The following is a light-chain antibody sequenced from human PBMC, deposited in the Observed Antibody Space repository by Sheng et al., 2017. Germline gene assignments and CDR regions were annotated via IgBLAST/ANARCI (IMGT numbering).Light chain of an antibody. Sequence: DIQMTQSPSTLSASIGDRVTITCRASQSISSWLAWYQQKPGKAPKLLLYAASRLQSGVPSRFSGSGSGTDYTLTISSLQPEDFATYYCHQYNTDFPDTFGQGTKVEIK. CDR1: QSISSW. CDR2: AAS. CDR3: HQYNTDFPDT. J-gene: IGKJ2*01. V-gene: IGKV1-5*01.